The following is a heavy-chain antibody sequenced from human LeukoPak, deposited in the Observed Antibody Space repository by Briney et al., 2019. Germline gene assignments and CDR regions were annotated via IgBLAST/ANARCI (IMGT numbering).Heavy chain of an antibody. Sequence: GGSLRLSCAASGFAFSSYWMSWVRQAPGKGLERVAGIKQDGSEKLHVDSVRGRFTISRDNAKTSLFLQMNSLRAEDTAVYYCARDRGWGYWTYGGDYWGQGTLVTVSS. CDR2: IKQDGSEK. V-gene: IGHV3-7*01. J-gene: IGHJ4*02. D-gene: IGHD1-7*01. CDR3: ARDRGWGYWTYGGDY. CDR1: GFAFSSYW.